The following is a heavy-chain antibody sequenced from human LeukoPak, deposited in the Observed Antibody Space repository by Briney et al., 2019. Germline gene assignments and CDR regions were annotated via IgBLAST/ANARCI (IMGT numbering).Heavy chain of an antibody. D-gene: IGHD3-3*01. J-gene: IGHJ4*02. CDR1: GNSISSYY. V-gene: IGHV4-4*07. CDR3: ASLSYYDFWSGYWNGFDY. CDR2: IYTSGST. Sequence: SETLSLTCTVSGNSISSYYWSWIRQPAGKGLEWIGRIYTSGSTNYNPSLKSRVTMSVDTSKNQFSLNLSSVTAADTAVYYCASLSYYDFWSGYWNGFDYWGQGTLVTVSS.